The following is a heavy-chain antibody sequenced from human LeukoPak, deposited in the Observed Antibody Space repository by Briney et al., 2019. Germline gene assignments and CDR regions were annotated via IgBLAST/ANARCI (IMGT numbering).Heavy chain of an antibody. CDR3: ARGYGDYYFDY. V-gene: IGHV3-66*01. D-gene: IGHD4-17*01. CDR2: IYSGGST. J-gene: IGHJ4*02. Sequence: GALRLSCAASGFTVSSNYMSWVRQAPGKGLEWVSVIYSGGSTYYADSVKGRFTISRDNSKNTLYLQMNSLRAEDTAVYYCARGYGDYYFDYWGQGTLVTVSS. CDR1: GFTVSSNY.